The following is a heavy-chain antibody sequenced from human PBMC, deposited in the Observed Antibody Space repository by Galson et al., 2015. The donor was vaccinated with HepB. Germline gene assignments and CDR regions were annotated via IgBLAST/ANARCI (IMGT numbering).Heavy chain of an antibody. CDR1: GYTFSTYS. V-gene: IGHV1-18*01. Sequence: SVKVSCKASGYTFSTYSITWVRQAPGQGLEWMGWISPYNRDTDYARKLQGRVTMTTDTFKNTAYMELRSLRSDDTAVYYCARGAIVAVVGGTQTKGFDPWGQGTLVTVSS. J-gene: IGHJ5*02. CDR3: ARGAIVAVVGGTQTKGFDP. D-gene: IGHD2-15*01. CDR2: ISPYNRDT.